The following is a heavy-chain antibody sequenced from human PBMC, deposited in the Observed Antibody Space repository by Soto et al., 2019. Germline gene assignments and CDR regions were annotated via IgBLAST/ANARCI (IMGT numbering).Heavy chain of an antibody. V-gene: IGHV2-5*01. CDR3: AHTQEDTAMVATGFDY. CDR2: IYWNDDK. D-gene: IGHD5-18*01. J-gene: IGHJ4*02. CDR1: GFSLSTSGVG. Sequence: QITLKESGPTLVKPTQTLTLTCTFSGFSLSTSGVGVGWIRQPPGKALEWIALIYWNDDKRYSPSLKSRLTITKDTSKNQLVLTMTNMDPVDTATYSCAHTQEDTAMVATGFDYWGQGTLATVSS.